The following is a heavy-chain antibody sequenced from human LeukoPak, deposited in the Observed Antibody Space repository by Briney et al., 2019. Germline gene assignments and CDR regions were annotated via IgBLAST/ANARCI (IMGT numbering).Heavy chain of an antibody. D-gene: IGHD3-10*01. V-gene: IGHV3-73*01. Sequence: GGSLRLSCAASGFTFSGSAMHWVRQASGKGLEWVGRIRSKANSYATAYTASVKGRFTISRDDSKNTAYLQMNSLKTEDTAVYYCTSFNYYGSGSYPHYFDYWGQGTLVTVSS. J-gene: IGHJ4*02. CDR2: IRSKANSYAT. CDR1: GFTFSGSA. CDR3: TSFNYYGSGSYPHYFDY.